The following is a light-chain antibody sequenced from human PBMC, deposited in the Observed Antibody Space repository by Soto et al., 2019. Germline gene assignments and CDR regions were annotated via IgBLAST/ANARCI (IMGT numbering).Light chain of an antibody. V-gene: IGKV3-15*01. J-gene: IGKJ1*01. CDR2: GAS. Sequence: EIVLTQSPATLSLSPGERFTLXXRASESVSTNLAWYQQKAGQAPRXLIYGASTRATGIPARFSGSGSGTEFTLTISGLQSEDFAVYYCQQYSIWRTFGQGTKVDIK. CDR3: QQYSIWRT. CDR1: ESVSTN.